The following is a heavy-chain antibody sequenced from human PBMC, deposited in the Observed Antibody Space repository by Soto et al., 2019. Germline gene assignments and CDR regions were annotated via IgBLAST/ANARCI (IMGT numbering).Heavy chain of an antibody. CDR1: GGSISSSSYY. CDR3: ASQGFYDILTGLKPYYYYYMDV. V-gene: IGHV4-39*01. D-gene: IGHD3-9*01. J-gene: IGHJ6*03. CDR2: IYYSGST. Sequence: SETLSLTCTVSGGSISSSSYYWGWIRQPPGKGLEWIGSIYYSGSTYYNPSLKSRVSISVDTSKNQFSLKLSSVTAAETAVYYCASQGFYDILTGLKPYYYYYMDVWGKGTTVTVSS.